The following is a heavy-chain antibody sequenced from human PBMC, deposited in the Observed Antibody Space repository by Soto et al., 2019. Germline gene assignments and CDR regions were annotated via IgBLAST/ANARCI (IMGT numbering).Heavy chain of an antibody. CDR1: GFTFSSYA. CDR3: AKGNSWSPALVLDI. CDR2: ISGSAGST. V-gene: IGHV3-23*01. J-gene: IGHJ3*02. D-gene: IGHD1-7*01. Sequence: GGSLRLSCAASGFTFSSYAMNWVRQAPGKGLEWVSAISGSAGSTYYADSVKGRFTISRDTSKNTLYLQTNSLRAEDTAVYYCAKGNSWSPALVLDIWGQGTMVPVSS.